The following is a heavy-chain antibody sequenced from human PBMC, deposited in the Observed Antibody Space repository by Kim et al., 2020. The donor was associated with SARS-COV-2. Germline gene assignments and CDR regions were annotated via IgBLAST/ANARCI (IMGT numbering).Heavy chain of an antibody. CDR2: ISGSGGGT. J-gene: IGHJ4*02. D-gene: IGHD2-15*01. CDR3: AKAEGFTVVPRLDF. CDR1: GFTFRSYA. V-gene: IGHV3-23*01. Sequence: GGSLRLSCVASGFTFRSYAMTWVRQAPGKGLEWVSDISGSGGGTDYADSVKGRFTISRDNSKNTMYLQMNSLRAEDTAVYFCAKAEGFTVVPRLDFRVQGPLVTVPS.